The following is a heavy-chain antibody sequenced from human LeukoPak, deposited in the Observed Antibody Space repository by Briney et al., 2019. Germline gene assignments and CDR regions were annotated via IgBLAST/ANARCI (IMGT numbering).Heavy chain of an antibody. V-gene: IGHV4-39*07. CDR3: ARSYGSGSRPIDY. Sequence: SETLSLTCTVSSGSISTSNYYWGWVRQPPGKALEWIGNNSPSLKSRVTISLDTSRNQFSLKLSSVTAADTAVYYCARSYGSGSRPIDYWGQGTLVTVSS. J-gene: IGHJ4*02. CDR1: SGSISTSNYY. D-gene: IGHD3-10*01.